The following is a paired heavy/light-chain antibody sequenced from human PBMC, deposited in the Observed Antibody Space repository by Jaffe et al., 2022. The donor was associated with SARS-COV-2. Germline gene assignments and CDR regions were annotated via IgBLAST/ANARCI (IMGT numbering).Light chain of an antibody. J-gene: IGLJ1*01. Sequence: QSALTQPASVSGSPGQSITISCTGTSSDVGGSNSVSWYQHYPGKGPKLIIYEVTNRPSGVPDRFSGSKSGNTASLTISGLQAEDEADYYCRSHTGSSAPYVFGSGTKVTVL. CDR2: EVT. V-gene: IGLV2-14*01. CDR3: RSHTGSSAPYV. CDR1: SSDVGGSNS.
Heavy chain of an antibody. CDR2: INQDGSAK. V-gene: IGHV3-7*01. J-gene: IGHJ5*01. CDR3: ARDGKVHAADS. CDR1: GFTFSEPW. Sequence: EVQLVESGGGLVQPGGSLRLSCAASGFTFSEPWMIWVRQAPGKGLEWVTNINQDGSAKFYVDSVRGRFTISRDNAKNSLYLQMNSLRAEDTAVYYCARDGKVHAADSWGQGTLVTVSS. D-gene: IGHD2-2*01.